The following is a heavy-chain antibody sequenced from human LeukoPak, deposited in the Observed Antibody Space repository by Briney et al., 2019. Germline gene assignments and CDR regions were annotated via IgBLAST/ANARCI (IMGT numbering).Heavy chain of an antibody. Sequence: ASVKVSCKTSGYIFNNFGITWVRQAPGQGLEWTGWISAFNGNTVYTQKVQGRLTLTTDTSTSTAFMELRNLKSDDTGIYYCTRDRVGGDLTGESLYWGQGTLVTVS. V-gene: IGHV1-18*01. CDR3: TRDRVGGDLTGESLY. CDR2: ISAFNGNT. J-gene: IGHJ4*02. CDR1: GYIFNNFG. D-gene: IGHD1-14*01.